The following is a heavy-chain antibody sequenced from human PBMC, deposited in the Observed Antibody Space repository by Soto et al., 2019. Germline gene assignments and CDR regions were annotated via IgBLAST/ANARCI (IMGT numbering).Heavy chain of an antibody. CDR3: ARHSLALRKNNWFDP. J-gene: IGHJ5*02. D-gene: IGHD3-3*02. CDR1: GDSIISSDFY. Sequence: SETLSLTCTVSGDSIISSDFYWDCVRQPPGKGLEWNGSIFYLGSSYYNPSLKSRVTMSVDTSKNQFSLRLRSVAAADTVLYFCARHSLALRKNNWFDPWGQGIMGTVSS. V-gene: IGHV4-39*01. CDR2: IFYLGSS.